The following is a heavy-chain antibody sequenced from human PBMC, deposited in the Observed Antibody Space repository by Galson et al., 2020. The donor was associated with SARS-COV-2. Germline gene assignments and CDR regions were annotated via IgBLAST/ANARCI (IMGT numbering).Heavy chain of an antibody. Sequence: LSLTCAASGFKFGDYAMHWVRQAPGKGLEYVSAITSDGETTYYAKSRKDRFTISRDNSKNMLFLQLGSLREEDTAVYFCARGNVAVPAAPLYNWFDPWGQGTLVTVSS. CDR1: GFKFGDYA. CDR2: ITSDGETT. D-gene: IGHD2-2*01. V-gene: IGHV3-64*01. J-gene: IGHJ5*02. CDR3: ARGNVAVPAAPLYNWFDP.